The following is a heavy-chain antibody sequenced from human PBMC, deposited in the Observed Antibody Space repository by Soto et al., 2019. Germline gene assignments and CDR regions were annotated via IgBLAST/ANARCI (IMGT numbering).Heavy chain of an antibody. V-gene: IGHV5-51*01. CDR2: IYPGDSDT. Sequence: PMEAVNVSAKGSGYSFTSYFVGWVRKMTGKGLEWMGIIYPGDSDTRYSPSFQGQVTISADKSISTAYLQWSSLKASDTAMYYCARRGVTMVRGYYGMDVWGQGTTVTVSS. D-gene: IGHD3-10*01. CDR1: GYSFTSYF. J-gene: IGHJ6*02. CDR3: ARRGVTMVRGYYGMDV.